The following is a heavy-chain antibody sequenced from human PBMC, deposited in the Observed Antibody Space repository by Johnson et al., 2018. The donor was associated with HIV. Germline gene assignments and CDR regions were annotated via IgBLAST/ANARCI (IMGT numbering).Heavy chain of an antibody. CDR2: ISYAGDNQ. CDR3: ARTLWVGKESAFDI. D-gene: IGHD3-16*01. Sequence: QVQLVESGGGVVQPGRSLKLSCTVSGFTFNTYAMYWVRQALGRGLEWVAVISYAGDNQYYADSVKGRFTISRDNSKNTLYLQMNSLRAEDTAVYYCARTLWVGKESAFDIWGQGTMVTVSS. CDR1: GFTFNTYA. J-gene: IGHJ3*02. V-gene: IGHV3-30*14.